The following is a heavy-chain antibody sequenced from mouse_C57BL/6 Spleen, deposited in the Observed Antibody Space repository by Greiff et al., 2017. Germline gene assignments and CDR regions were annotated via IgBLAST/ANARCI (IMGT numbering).Heavy chain of an antibody. D-gene: IGHD1-2*01. Sequence: QVQLKESGAELVKPGASVKMSCKASGYTFTSYWITWVKQRPGQGLEWIGDIYPGSGSTNYNEKFKSKATLTVDTSSSTAYMQLSSLTSEDSAVYYCARDTTAGFAYWGQGTLVTVSA. CDR2: IYPGSGST. CDR1: GYTFTSYW. V-gene: IGHV1-55*01. CDR3: ARDTTAGFAY. J-gene: IGHJ3*01.